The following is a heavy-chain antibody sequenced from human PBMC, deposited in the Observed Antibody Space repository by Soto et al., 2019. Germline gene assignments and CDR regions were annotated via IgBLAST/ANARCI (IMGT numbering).Heavy chain of an antibody. CDR1: RFTFSSYA. V-gene: IGHV3-23*01. CDR2: ITGSGYTT. J-gene: IGHJ3*02. D-gene: IGHD2-2*01. CDR3: AKAPRSSPDAFDI. Sequence: GGSLRLSCAASRFTFSSYAMSWVRQAPGKGLEWVSAITGSGYTTYYADSVKGRFTISRDNSKNTLYLQMNSLRAEDSALYYCAKAPRSSPDAFDIWGQGTMVPVSS.